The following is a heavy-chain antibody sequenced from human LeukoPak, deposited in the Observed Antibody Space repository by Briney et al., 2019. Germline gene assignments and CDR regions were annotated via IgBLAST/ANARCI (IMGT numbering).Heavy chain of an antibody. V-gene: IGHV4-30-4*01. J-gene: IGHJ2*01. Sequence: SETLSLTCTVSGGSISSGDYYWSWIRQPPGKGLEWIGYIYYSGSTYYNPSLKSRVTISVDTSKNQFSLKLSSVTAADTAVYYCARDSLNYYANLWGRGTLVTVSS. CDR2: IYYSGST. CDR3: ARDSLNYYANL. CDR1: GGSISSGDYY. D-gene: IGHD3-10*01.